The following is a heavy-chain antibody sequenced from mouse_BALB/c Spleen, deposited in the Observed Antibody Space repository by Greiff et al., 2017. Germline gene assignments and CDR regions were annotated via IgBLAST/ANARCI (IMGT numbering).Heavy chain of an antibody. J-gene: IGHJ4*01. CDR1: GYAFRSSW. D-gene: IGHD4-1*01. CDR3: ARRTGYAMDY. Sequence: QVQLQQSGPELVKPGASVKISCKASGYAFRSSWMNWVKQRPGQGLEWIGRIYPGDGDTNYNGKFKGKATLTADKSSSTAYMQLSSLTSVDSAVYFCARRTGYAMDYWGQGTSVTVSS. V-gene: IGHV1-82*01. CDR2: IYPGDGDT.